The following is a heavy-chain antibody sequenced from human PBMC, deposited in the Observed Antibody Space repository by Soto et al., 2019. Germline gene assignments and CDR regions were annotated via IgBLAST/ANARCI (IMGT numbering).Heavy chain of an antibody. J-gene: IGHJ4*02. V-gene: IGHV3-30*03. CDR1: GFPFTTYG. CDR3: VGGQYYFDY. Sequence: QVQLVESGGGVIQPGTSLRLSCAASGFPFTTYGMHWVREGPGQGLEWVAVISYDGSNKYYADYVQGRFTISRDNSKNTIYLQMNSLRPEDTALSYCVGGQYYFDYWGQGTLVTVSS. CDR2: ISYDGSNK. D-gene: IGHD3-10*01.